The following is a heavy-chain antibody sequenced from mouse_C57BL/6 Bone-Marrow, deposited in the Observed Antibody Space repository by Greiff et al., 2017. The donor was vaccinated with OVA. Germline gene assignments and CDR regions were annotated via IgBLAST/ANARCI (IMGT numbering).Heavy chain of an antibody. V-gene: IGHV1-64*01. J-gene: IGHJ1*03. CDR2: IHPNSGST. Sequence: VQLQQSGAELVKPGASVKLSCKASGYTFTSYWMHWVKPRPGQGLEWIGMIHPNSGSTNYNEKFKSKATLTVDKSSSTAYMQLSSLTSEDSAVYYCARWGFYYGSSPYWYFDVWGTGTTVTVSS. CDR3: ARWGFYYGSSPYWYFDV. CDR1: GYTFTSYW. D-gene: IGHD1-1*01.